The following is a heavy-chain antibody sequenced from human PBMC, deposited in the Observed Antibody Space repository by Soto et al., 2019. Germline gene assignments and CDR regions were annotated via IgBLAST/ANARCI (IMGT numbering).Heavy chain of an antibody. J-gene: IGHJ6*02. CDR1: GYRFTDYH. CDR3: ARGHSTDCSNGVCSFFYNHEMDV. CDR2: INPKSGGT. Sequence: EASVKVSCKASGYRFTDYHIQWVRQAPGQGLEWLGRINPKSGGTSTAQKFQGWVTMTRDRSISTVYMELTRLRPDDTAVYFCARGHSTDCSNGVCSFFYNHEMDVWGQGTTVTVSS. D-gene: IGHD2-8*01. V-gene: IGHV1-2*04.